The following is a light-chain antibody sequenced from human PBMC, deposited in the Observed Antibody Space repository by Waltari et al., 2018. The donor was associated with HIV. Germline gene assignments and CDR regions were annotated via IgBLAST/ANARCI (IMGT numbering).Light chain of an antibody. CDR3: QQRYNWPRT. CDR1: QRVSTY. Sequence: EIVLTQSPATLSLSPGERATLSCRASQRVSTYLAWYRQKPGKAPRLLIYDASNRATGIPARFSGSGSGTDFTLTVSSLEPEDFAVYYCQQRYNWPRTFGQGTKLEIK. J-gene: IGKJ2*01. V-gene: IGKV3-11*01. CDR2: DAS.